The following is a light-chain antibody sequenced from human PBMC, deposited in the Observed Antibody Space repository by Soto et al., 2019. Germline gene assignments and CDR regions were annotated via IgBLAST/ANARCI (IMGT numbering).Light chain of an antibody. CDR3: QKYNRTPRT. J-gene: IGKJ1*01. Sequence: DIQMTQSPSSLSASVGDRVTITCRASQGISDYLAWYQQKPGKVPKLLIYEASTLQSGVPSRFSGSGSGTVFTLTISSLQPEDVATYYCQKYNRTPRTFGQGTKVEIK. V-gene: IGKV1-27*01. CDR1: QGISDY. CDR2: EAS.